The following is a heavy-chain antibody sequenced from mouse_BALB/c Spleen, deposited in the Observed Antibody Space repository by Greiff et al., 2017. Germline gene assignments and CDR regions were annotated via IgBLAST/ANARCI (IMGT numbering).Heavy chain of an antibody. D-gene: IGHD2-1*01. CDR1: GYTFTSYW. CDR3: TRGGKSYGNLAY. J-gene: IGHJ3*01. V-gene: IGHV1S22*01. CDR2: IYPGSGST. Sequence: LQQPGSELVRPGASVKLSCKASGYTFTSYWMHWVKQRPGQGLEWIGNIYPGSGSTNYDEKFKSKATLTVDTSSSTAYMQRSSLTSEDSAVYYCTRGGKSYGNLAYWGQGTLVTVSA.